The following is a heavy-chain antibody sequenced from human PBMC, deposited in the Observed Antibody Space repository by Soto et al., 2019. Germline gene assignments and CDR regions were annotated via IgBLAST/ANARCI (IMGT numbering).Heavy chain of an antibody. CDR3: ARSKGDDDYSKGVYYYYYYGMDV. CDR2: VIPIFGTA. CDR1: GGTFSSYA. J-gene: IGHJ6*02. D-gene: IGHD4-4*01. V-gene: IGHV1-69*13. Sequence: SVKVSCKASGGTFSSYAISWVRQAPGQGLEWMGGVIPIFGTANYAQKFQGRVTITADESTSTAYMELSSLRSEDTAVYYCARSKGDDDYSKGVYYYYYYGMDVWGQGTTVTVSS.